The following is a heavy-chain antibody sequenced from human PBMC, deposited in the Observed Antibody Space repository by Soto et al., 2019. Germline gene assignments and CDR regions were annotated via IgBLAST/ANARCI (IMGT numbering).Heavy chain of an antibody. J-gene: IGHJ4*02. D-gene: IGHD3-10*01. Sequence: QVQLQESGPGLVKPSETLSLTCTVSGGSISSYYWTWIRQPPGKGLEWIGFMYNSGSTHYNPSLKRRVTISLDTSTNPFSLNLRSATAADTAVYYCASMGYHYGSGSYPLDYWGQGTLVTVSS. CDR2: MYNSGST. CDR3: ASMGYHYGSGSYPLDY. V-gene: IGHV4-59*08. CDR1: GGSISSYY.